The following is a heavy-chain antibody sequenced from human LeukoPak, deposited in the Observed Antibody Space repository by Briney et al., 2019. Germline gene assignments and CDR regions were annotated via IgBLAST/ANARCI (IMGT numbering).Heavy chain of an antibody. V-gene: IGHV3-23*01. J-gene: IGHJ4*02. CDR1: GFTFSSYA. CDR2: LSGSGGIT. Sequence: GGSLRLSCAASGFTFSSYALSWVRQAPGKGLEWVADLSGSGGITYYADSVKGRFTLSRDNSKNTLYLQMNSLRAEDTAVHYCAKGLAAAGTNPYDYWGQGTLVTVSS. D-gene: IGHD6-13*01. CDR3: AKGLAAAGTNPYDY.